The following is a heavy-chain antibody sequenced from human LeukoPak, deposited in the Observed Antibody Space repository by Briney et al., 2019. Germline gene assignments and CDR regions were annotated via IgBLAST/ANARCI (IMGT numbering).Heavy chain of an antibody. CDR1: GFTVSNNY. D-gene: IGHD6-19*01. CDR3: AKVGIEQWLSQGQFFDY. Sequence: GGSLRLSCAASGFTVSNNYMSWVRQAPGKGLEGVSVIYSGGYTYYADSVKGRFTISRDNSKNTLYLQMNSLRAEDTAVYYCAKVGIEQWLSQGQFFDYWGQGTLVTVSS. V-gene: IGHV3-66*01. CDR2: IYSGGYT. J-gene: IGHJ4*02.